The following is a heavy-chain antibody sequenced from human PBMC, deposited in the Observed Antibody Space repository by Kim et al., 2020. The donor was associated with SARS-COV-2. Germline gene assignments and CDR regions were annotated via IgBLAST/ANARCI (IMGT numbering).Heavy chain of an antibody. V-gene: IGHV4-31*03. CDR3: AREVRRRSTIDY. D-gene: IGHD4-4*01. CDR1: GGSISSGGYY. Sequence: SETLSLTCTVSGGSISSGGYYWSWIRQHPGKGLEWIGYIYYSGSTYYNPSLKSRVTISVDTSKNQFSLKLSSVTAADTAVYYCAREVRRRSTIDYWGQGTLVTVSS. CDR2: IYYSGST. J-gene: IGHJ4*02.